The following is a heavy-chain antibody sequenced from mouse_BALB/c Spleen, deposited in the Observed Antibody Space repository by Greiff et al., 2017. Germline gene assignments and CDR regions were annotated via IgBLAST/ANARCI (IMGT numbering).Heavy chain of an antibody. CDR2: INPSSGYT. V-gene: IGHV1-4*01. Sequence: QVQLQQSGAELARPGASVKMSCKASGYTFTSYTMHWVKQRPGQGLEWIGYINPSSGYTNYNQKFKDKATLTADKSSSTAYMQLSSLTSEDSAVYYCARIEKKRDYFDYWGQGTTLTVSS. J-gene: IGHJ2*01. CDR3: ARIEKKRDYFDY. CDR1: GYTFTSYT.